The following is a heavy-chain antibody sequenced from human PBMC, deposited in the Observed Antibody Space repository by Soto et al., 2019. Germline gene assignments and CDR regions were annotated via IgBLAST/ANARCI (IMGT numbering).Heavy chain of an antibody. Sequence: ASVKVSCQASGYTFTSYYMHWVRQAPGQGLEWMGIINPSGGSTSYAQKFQGRVTMTRDTSTSTVYMELSSLRSEDTAVYYCARAGYSSGWYDGYYYYYGMDVWGQGTTVTVSS. V-gene: IGHV1-46*01. CDR3: ARAGYSSGWYDGYYYYYGMDV. J-gene: IGHJ6*02. CDR1: GYTFTSYY. CDR2: INPSGGST. D-gene: IGHD6-19*01.